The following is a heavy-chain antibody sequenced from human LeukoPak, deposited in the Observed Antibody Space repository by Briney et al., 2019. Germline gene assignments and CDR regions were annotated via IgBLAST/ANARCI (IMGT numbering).Heavy chain of an antibody. CDR2: IYTSGST. D-gene: IGHD1-14*01. J-gene: IGHJ4*02. CDR3: ASGIFPFNYFDY. CDR1: GGSISSYY. Sequence: PSETLSLTCTVSGGSISSYYWSRIRQPAGKGLEWIGRIYTSGSTNYNPSLKSRVTMSVDTSKNQFSLKLSSVTAADTAVYYCASGIFPFNYFDYWGQGTLVTVSS. V-gene: IGHV4-4*07.